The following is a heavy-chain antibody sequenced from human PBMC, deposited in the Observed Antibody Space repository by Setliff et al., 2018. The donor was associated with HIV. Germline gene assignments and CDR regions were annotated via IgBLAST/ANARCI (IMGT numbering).Heavy chain of an antibody. CDR3: ARHKVSTTLGGLVSDYFYYGMDI. J-gene: IGHJ6*02. Sequence: SETLSLTCTVSGVSITTYYWSWIRQTPGKGLEWIGYIYYIGSVIYNYSFESRVTMTLDMSKSQFSLSLRSLTAADTAVYYCARHKVSTTLGGLVSDYFYYGMDIWGQGTTVTVSS. V-gene: IGHV4-59*01. CDR2: IYYIGSV. D-gene: IGHD3-16*01. CDR1: GVSITTYY.